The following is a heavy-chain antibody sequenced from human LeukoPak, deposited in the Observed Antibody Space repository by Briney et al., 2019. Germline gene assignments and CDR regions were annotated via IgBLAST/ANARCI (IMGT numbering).Heavy chain of an antibody. Sequence: SETLSLTCTVSGGSIGTSSYYWGWIRQPPGKGLEWIGNIHNSESTYYNPSLKSRVTMSVDTSKNQFSLKLSSVTAADTAVYYCARQVTFGYAFAYYFDYWGQGSLVTVSS. CDR2: IHNSEST. CDR1: GGSIGTSSYY. J-gene: IGHJ4*02. CDR3: ARQVTFGYAFAYYFDY. D-gene: IGHD5-18*01. V-gene: IGHV4-39*01.